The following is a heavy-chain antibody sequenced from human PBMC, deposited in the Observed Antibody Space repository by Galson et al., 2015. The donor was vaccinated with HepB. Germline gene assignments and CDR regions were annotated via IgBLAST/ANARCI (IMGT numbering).Heavy chain of an antibody. CDR1: GYTFTSYA. V-gene: IGHV1-3*01. Sequence: SVKVSCKASGYTFTSYAMHWVRQAPGQRLEWMGWINAGNGNTKYSQKFQGRVTITRDTSASTAYMELSSLRPEDTAVYYCARWEYCGGDCYYNWFDPWGQGTLVTVSS. CDR3: ARWEYCGGDCYYNWFDP. D-gene: IGHD2-21*02. J-gene: IGHJ5*02. CDR2: INAGNGNT.